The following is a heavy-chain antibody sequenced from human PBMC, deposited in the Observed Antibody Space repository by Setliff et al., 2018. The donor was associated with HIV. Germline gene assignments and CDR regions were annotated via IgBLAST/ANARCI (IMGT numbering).Heavy chain of an antibody. CDR3: ARILSTTPPKY. D-gene: IGHD5-12*01. CDR1: GFTFSGFW. CDR2: INEDGSEK. Sequence: PGGSLRLSCAASGFTFSGFWMTWVRQAPGEGLEWVANINEDGSEKYYVDSVKGRLTISRDNSQNSLYLQINSLSAEDTAVYYCARILSTTPPKYWGQGSLVTVSS. J-gene: IGHJ4*02. V-gene: IGHV3-7*01.